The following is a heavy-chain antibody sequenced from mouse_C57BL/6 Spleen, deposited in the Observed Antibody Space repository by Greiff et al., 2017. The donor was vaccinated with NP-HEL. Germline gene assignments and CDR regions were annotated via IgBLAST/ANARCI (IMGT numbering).Heavy chain of an antibody. CDR3: ARGGITTVVPWYFDV. CDR1: GYTFTDYY. Sequence: VQLQQSGAELVRPGASVKLSCKASGYTFTDYYINWVKQRPGQGLEWIARIYPGSGNTYYNEKFKGKATLTAEKSSSTAYMQLSSLTSEDSAVYFCARGGITTVVPWYFDVWGTGTTVTVSS. CDR2: IYPGSGNT. J-gene: IGHJ1*03. D-gene: IGHD1-1*01. V-gene: IGHV1-76*01.